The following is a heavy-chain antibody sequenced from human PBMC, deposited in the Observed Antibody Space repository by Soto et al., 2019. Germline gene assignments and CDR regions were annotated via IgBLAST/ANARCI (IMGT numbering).Heavy chain of an antibody. D-gene: IGHD2-2*02. CDR2: IYYSGSS. V-gene: IGHV4-39*01. CDR1: GGSISSSSYY. J-gene: IGHJ5*02. CDR3: ARHSGYCSSTSCYTGPWHNWFVP. Sequence: PSGTLSLTCTVSGGSISSSSYYWGWIRQPPGKGLEWIGSIYYSGSSYYNPSLKSRVTISVDTSKNQFSLKLSSVTAADTAVYYCARHSGYCSSTSCYTGPWHNWFVPCGQGTLVTVSS.